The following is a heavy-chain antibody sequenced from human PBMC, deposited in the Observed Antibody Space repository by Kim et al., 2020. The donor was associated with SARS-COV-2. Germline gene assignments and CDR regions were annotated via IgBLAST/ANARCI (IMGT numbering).Heavy chain of an antibody. V-gene: IGHV3-74*01. CDR3: VRGGGYSYGYLDY. CDR2: INSDGSST. D-gene: IGHD5-18*01. Sequence: GGALRLSCAASGFTFSSYWMHWVRHAPGKGLVWVSRINSDGSSTSYADSVKGRFTISRDSAKNTLYLQMNSLRAEDTAVYYCVRGGGYSYGYLDYWGQGT. J-gene: IGHJ4*02. CDR1: GFTFSSYW.